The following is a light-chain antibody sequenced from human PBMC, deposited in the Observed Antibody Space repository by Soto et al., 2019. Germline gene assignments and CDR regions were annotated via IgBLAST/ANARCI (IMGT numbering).Light chain of an antibody. V-gene: IGKV1-12*01. CDR3: RQYNNWPRIT. J-gene: IGKJ5*01. Sequence: DIQMTQSPSSVSASVGDRVTITCRASQGISSWLAWYQQKPGKAPKLLIYGASTRATGIPARFSGSGSGTEFTLTISSLQSEDFAVYYCRQYNNWPRITFGQGTRLEIK. CDR1: QGISSW. CDR2: GAS.